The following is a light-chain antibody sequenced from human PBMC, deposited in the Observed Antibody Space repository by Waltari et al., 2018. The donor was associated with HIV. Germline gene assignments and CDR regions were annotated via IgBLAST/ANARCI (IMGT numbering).Light chain of an antibody. CDR3: CSYAGSSTLVV. J-gene: IGLJ1*01. CDR1: SSAVGGYNY. CDR2: DGS. V-gene: IGLV2-23*01. Sequence: QSALTQPASVSGSPGQSITISSTGTSSAVGGYNYVSWYQQHPGKAPKLLIYDGSKRASGVADRFSCSKSGKTASLTISGLQAEDEADYYCCSYAGSSTLVVFGTGTKVIVL.